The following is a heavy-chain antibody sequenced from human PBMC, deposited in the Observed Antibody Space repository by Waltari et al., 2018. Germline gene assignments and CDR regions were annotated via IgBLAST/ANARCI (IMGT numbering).Heavy chain of an antibody. CDR2: IYYSGSI. D-gene: IGHD3-16*01. CDR1: GGSISSSSYF. J-gene: IGHJ4*02. V-gene: IGHV4-39*07. CDR3: VRVGGRDGYPMGY. Sequence: QLQLQESGPGLVKPSETLSLPCTVSGGSISSSSYFWGWIRQPPGKGLELIGSIYYSGSIYYNPSLKSRLTISVDTSKNQLSLKLTSVTAADTAIYYCVRVGGRDGYPMGYWGQGTLVTVSS.